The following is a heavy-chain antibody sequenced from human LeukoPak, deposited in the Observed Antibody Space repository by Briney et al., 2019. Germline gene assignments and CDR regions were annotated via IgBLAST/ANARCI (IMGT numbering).Heavy chain of an antibody. D-gene: IGHD3-9*01. Sequence: SETLSLTCTVSGGSISSYYWSWIRQPPGKGLEWIGYIYYSGSTNYNPSLKSRVTISVDTSKNQFSLKLSSVTAADTAVYYCARGIVLRYFDSLSGFDYWGQGTRVTVSS. CDR2: IYYSGST. CDR3: ARGIVLRYFDSLSGFDY. V-gene: IGHV4-59*01. J-gene: IGHJ4*02. CDR1: GGSISSYY.